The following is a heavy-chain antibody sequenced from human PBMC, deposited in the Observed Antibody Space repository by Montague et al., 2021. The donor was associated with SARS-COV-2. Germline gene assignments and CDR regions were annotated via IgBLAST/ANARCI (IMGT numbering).Heavy chain of an antibody. CDR1: GFDFFNFD. J-gene: IGHJ4*02. CDR3: ATNKYCTLHDCLHGRHYFDH. D-gene: IGHD2-8*01. Sequence: SLRLSCAASGFDFFNFDMAWVRQAPGRGLEWISDFSSSGATILYADSLKGRFTISRDNIQKSLYLQMNSLRAEDTAVYYCATNKYCTLHDCLHGRHYFDHWGQGTLVTVSS. V-gene: IGHV3-48*03. CDR2: FSSSGATI.